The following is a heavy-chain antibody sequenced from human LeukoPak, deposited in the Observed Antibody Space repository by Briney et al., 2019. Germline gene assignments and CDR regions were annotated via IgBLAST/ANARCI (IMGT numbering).Heavy chain of an antibody. Sequence: SETLSLTCAVYGGSFSGYYWSWIRQPPGKGLEWIGEINHSGSTYYNPSLKSRVTISVDTSKNQFSLKLSSVTAADTAVYYCAREGWFGELSLDYWGQGTLVTVSS. CDR2: INHSGST. J-gene: IGHJ4*02. D-gene: IGHD3-10*01. V-gene: IGHV4-34*01. CDR1: GGSFSGYY. CDR3: AREGWFGELSLDY.